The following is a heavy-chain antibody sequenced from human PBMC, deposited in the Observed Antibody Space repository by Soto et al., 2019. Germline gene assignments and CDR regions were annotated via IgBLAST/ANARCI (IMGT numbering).Heavy chain of an antibody. CDR3: ARGYIVATADAFDI. V-gene: IGHV1-18*01. D-gene: IGHD5-12*01. CDR1: GYTFTSYG. CDR2: ISAYNGST. Sequence: ASVKVSCKASGYTFTSYGISWVRQAPGQGLEWMGWISAYNGSTNYAQKLQGRVTMTTDTSTSTAYMELRSLRSDDTAVYYCARGYIVATADAFDIWGQGTMVTVSS. J-gene: IGHJ3*02.